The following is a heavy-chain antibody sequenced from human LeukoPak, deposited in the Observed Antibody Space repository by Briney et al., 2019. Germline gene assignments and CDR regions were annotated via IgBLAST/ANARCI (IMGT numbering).Heavy chain of an antibody. V-gene: IGHV1-46*01. CDR2: INPSGGST. D-gene: IGHD2-15*01. CDR1: GYTFTGYY. CDR3: ARDRRYCSGGSCYGGLDY. Sequence: ASVKVSCKASGYTFTGYYMHWVRQAPGQGLEWMGIINPSGGSTSYAQKFQGRVTMTRDMSTSTVYMELSSLRSEDTAVYYCARDRRYCSGGSCYGGLDYWGQGTLVTVSS. J-gene: IGHJ4*02.